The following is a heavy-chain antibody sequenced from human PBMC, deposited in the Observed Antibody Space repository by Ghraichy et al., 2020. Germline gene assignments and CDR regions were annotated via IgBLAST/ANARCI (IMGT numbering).Heavy chain of an antibody. D-gene: IGHD5-18*01. V-gene: IGHV3-23*01. Sequence: GGSLRLSCAVSGFTFSDYAMAWVRQAPGKGLDWVSAITDSGAYTYYSDSVMGRFTISRDNSKSTLYLQMNRLRAEDTALYYCAGGYKSVYWGQGTLVTVSS. CDR2: ITDSGAYT. CDR1: GFTFSDYA. J-gene: IGHJ4*02. CDR3: AGGYKSVY.